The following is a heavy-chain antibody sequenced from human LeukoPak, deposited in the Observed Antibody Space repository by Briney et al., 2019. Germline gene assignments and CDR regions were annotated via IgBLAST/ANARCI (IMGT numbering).Heavy chain of an antibody. CDR2: ISSNGGST. D-gene: IGHD2-2*01. CDR3: VILPSPIVVVPAAAG. CDR1: GFTYSSYA. Sequence: PGGSLRLSCSASGFTYSSYAMHWVRQAPGKGREYVSAISSNGGSTYYADSVKGRFTVSRDNSKNTLYLQMSSLRAEDTAVYYSVILPSPIVVVPAAAGWGQGTLVTVSS. V-gene: IGHV3-64D*06. J-gene: IGHJ4*02.